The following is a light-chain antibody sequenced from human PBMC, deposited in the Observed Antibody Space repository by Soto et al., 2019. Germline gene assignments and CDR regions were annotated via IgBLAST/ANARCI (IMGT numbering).Light chain of an antibody. V-gene: IGKV1-39*01. CDR2: AAS. Sequence: DIQITQSPSPLSSSVGDRVTITCLSSQSISSYLNWYQQKPGKAPKLLIYAASSLQSGVPSRFSGSGSGTDFTLTISSLQPEDFATYYCQQSYSTPRTFGQGTKVDIK. CDR1: QSISSY. CDR3: QQSYSTPRT. J-gene: IGKJ1*01.